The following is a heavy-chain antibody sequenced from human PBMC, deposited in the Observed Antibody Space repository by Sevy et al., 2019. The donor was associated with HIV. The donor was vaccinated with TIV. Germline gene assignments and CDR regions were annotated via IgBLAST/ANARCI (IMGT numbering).Heavy chain of an antibody. D-gene: IGHD2-21*01. V-gene: IGHV3-9*01. J-gene: IGHJ4*02. CDR2: INWNSNTI. CDR1: GFTFDDYA. CDR3: AKDSRYYGGTNCQGSIDY. Sequence: GGSLRLSCAASGFTFDDYAMHWVRQAPGKGLEWVSGINWNSNTIDYADSVKGRFTISRDNANNSLYLQMTSLRAEDTGLYVWAKDSRYYGGTNCQGSIDYWGQGTLVTVSS.